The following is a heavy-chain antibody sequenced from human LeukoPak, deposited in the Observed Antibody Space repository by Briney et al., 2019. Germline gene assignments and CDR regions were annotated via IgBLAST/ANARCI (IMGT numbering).Heavy chain of an antibody. V-gene: IGHV1-24*01. Sequence: ASVKVSCKVSGYTLTELSMHWVRQAPGKGLEWMGGFDPGDGETIYAQKFQGRVTMTEDTSTDTAYMELSSLRSGDTAVYYCATRGYSGYDWVFDYWGQGTLVTVSS. CDR3: ATRGYSGYDWVFDY. CDR1: GYTLTELS. D-gene: IGHD5-12*01. CDR2: FDPGDGET. J-gene: IGHJ4*02.